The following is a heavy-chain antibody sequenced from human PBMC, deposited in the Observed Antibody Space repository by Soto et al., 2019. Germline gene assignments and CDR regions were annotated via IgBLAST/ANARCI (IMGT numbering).Heavy chain of an antibody. CDR3: AGGTYYDSSGYYFWFDP. V-gene: IGHV1-18*01. CDR1: GYTFTSYG. J-gene: IGHJ5*02. CDR2: ISAYNGNT. D-gene: IGHD3-22*01. Sequence: ASVKVSCKASGYTFTSYGISWVRQAPGQGLEWMGWISAYNGNTNYAQKLQGRVTMTTDTSTSTAYMELRSLRSDDTAVYYCAGGTYYDSSGYYFWFDPWGQGTLVTAPQ.